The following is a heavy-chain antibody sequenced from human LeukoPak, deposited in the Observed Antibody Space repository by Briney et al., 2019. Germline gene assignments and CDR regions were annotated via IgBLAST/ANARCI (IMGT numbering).Heavy chain of an antibody. CDR1: GGSFSGYY. D-gene: IGHD5-12*01. Sequence: PSETLSLTCAVYGGSFSGYYWSWIRQPPGKGLEWIGEINHSGSTNYNPSLKSRVTISVDTSKNQFSLKLSSVTAADTAVYYCARGLGEMATITGYYFDYWGQGTLVTVSS. J-gene: IGHJ4*02. CDR3: ARGLGEMATITGYYFDY. V-gene: IGHV4-34*01. CDR2: INHSGST.